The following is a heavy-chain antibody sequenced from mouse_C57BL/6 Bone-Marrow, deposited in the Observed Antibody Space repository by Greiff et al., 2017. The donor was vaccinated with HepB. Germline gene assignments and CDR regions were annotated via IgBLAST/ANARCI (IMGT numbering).Heavy chain of an antibody. Sequence: VQLQQPGAELVRPGSSVKLSCKASGYTFTSYWMHWVKQRPIQGLEWIGNIDPSDSETHYNQKFKDKATLTADKSSSTAYMQLSSLASEDSAVYGCANDTTFDYWGQGTTLTVSS. J-gene: IGHJ2*01. V-gene: IGHV1-52*01. CDR1: GYTFTSYW. D-gene: IGHD1-1*01. CDR3: ANDTTFDY. CDR2: IDPSDSET.